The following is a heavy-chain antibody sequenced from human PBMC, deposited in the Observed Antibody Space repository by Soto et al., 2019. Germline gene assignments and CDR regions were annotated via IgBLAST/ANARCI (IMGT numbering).Heavy chain of an antibody. CDR1: GFTFSSYA. J-gene: IGHJ4*02. V-gene: IGHV3-23*01. CDR3: AKAVWGSYRPFDY. D-gene: IGHD3-16*02. Sequence: GGSLRLSCAASGFTFSSYAMSWVRQAPGKGLEWVSVISVIGGSTYYADSVKGRFTFSIDNSKNTLFLQMNSLRAEDTAVYYCAKAVWGSYRPFDYWGQGTLVTVSS. CDR2: ISVIGGST.